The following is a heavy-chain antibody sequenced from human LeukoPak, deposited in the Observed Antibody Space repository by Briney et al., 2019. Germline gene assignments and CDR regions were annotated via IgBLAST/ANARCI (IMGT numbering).Heavy chain of an antibody. CDR1: GGSFSDYY. J-gene: IGHJ4*02. CDR2: INHSGTT. Sequence: TETLSLTCAVYGGSFSDYYWSRIRQPPGKGPEWIGEINHSGTTNYSPSLKSRVSISVDTSKNQFSLKLNSVTAADAAMYYCASHYSSGSYRYTGSFDSWGQGMLVNVSS. V-gene: IGHV4-34*01. D-gene: IGHD3-16*02. CDR3: ASHYSSGSYRYTGSFDS.